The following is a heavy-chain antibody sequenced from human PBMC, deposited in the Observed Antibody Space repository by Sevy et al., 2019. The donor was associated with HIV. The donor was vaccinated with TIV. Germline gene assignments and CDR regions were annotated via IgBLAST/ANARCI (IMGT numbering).Heavy chain of an antibody. CDR1: NLTFQDYA. V-gene: IGHV3-9*01. D-gene: IGHD6-13*01. CDR3: AKGQQLITQSGSYFYYGMNV. CDR2: ISWNGADI. Sequence: GGSLRLSCGASNLTFQDYAMHWVRRAPGKGLEWVSGISWNGADIGFAASVKGRFTISRDNAKSSVYLQINSLTPEDTGVYYCAKGQQLITQSGSYFYYGMNVWGQGTTVTVSS. J-gene: IGHJ6*02.